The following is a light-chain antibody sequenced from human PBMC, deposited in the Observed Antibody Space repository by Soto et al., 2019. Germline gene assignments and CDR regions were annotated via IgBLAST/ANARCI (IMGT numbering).Light chain of an antibody. CDR2: DAS. V-gene: IGKV1-13*02. CDR1: QGISSA. Sequence: AIQLTQSPSSLSASVGDRVTITCRASQGISSALAWYQQKPGKAPKLLIYDASSLESGVPSRFRGSGSGTDFTLTISSLQPEDFATYYCQQSYSTWYSFGQGTKLEIK. J-gene: IGKJ2*03. CDR3: QQSYSTWYS.